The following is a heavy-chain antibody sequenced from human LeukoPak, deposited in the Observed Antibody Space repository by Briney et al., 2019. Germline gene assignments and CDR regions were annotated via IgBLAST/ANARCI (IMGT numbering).Heavy chain of an antibody. CDR1: GYTFTGYY. D-gene: IGHD5-24*01. CDR2: INPNSGGT. V-gene: IGHV1-2*02. Sequence: ASVKVSCKASGYTFTGYYMHWVRQAPGQGLEWMGWINPNSGGTNYAQQFQGRLTMTRDTSISTAYMELSRLRSDDTAVYYCARDARERRDGYNPFDYWGQGTLVTVSS. CDR3: ARDARERRDGYNPFDY. J-gene: IGHJ4*02.